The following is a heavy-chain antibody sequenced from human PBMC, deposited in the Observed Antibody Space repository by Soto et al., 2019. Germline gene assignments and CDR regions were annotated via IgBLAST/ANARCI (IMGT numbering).Heavy chain of an antibody. D-gene: IGHD2-15*01. CDR2: INPISGGT. V-gene: IGHV1-2*02. Sequence: GASVKVSCKTSGYTFTGHHIHWVRQAPGQGLEWMGWINPISGGTKYREKFQGRVSITRDKSSSTAYMELSSLTSDDSAVYYCAKEGRHCSGGSCPQGHWGQGTLVTVYS. J-gene: IGHJ4*02. CDR3: AKEGRHCSGGSCPQGH. CDR1: GYTFTGHH.